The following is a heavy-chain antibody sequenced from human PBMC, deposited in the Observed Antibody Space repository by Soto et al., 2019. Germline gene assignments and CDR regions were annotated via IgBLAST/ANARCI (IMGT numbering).Heavy chain of an antibody. CDR2: INPNSGGT. D-gene: IGHD2-15*01. Sequence: ASVKVSCKASGCTFTGYYMQWVRQAPGQGLEWMGWINPNSGGTNYAQRFQGRVTMTRDTSISTAYMELSRLRSDDTAVYYCARSEAKSGGIWLVRLRRFDYWGQGTLVTVS. CDR3: ARSEAKSGGIWLVRLRRFDY. CDR1: GCTFTGYY. J-gene: IGHJ4*02. V-gene: IGHV1-2*02.